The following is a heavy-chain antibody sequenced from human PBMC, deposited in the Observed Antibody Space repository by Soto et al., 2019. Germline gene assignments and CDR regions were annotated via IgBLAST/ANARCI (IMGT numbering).Heavy chain of an antibody. J-gene: IGHJ4*02. Sequence: QVHLVESGGGVVQPGRSLRLSCAASGFSFRSHGMHWVRQAPGKGLEWVAVISCDGDNKYYADSVRGRFTITRVNSEKTRILKMSNLRSEDSTIDHCAKAGTPLSRLPLDSWGQGTRVTVSS. CDR3: AKAGTPLSRLPLDS. CDR1: GFSFRSHG. D-gene: IGHD3-9*01. V-gene: IGHV3-30*18. CDR2: ISCDGDNK.